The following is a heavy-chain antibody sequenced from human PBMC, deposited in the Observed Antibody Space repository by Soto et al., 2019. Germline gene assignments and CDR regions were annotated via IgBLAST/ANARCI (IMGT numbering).Heavy chain of an antibody. Sequence: QVQLQESGPGLVKPSQTLSLTCTVSGGSISSGGYYWSWIRQQPGKVLEWIGYIYYSGSTYYNPSLKKGVTKSVDTTKNQFSRKLSSVTAADTAVYYCPRAPKHGSGKIDYWGQGTLVTVSS. CDR1: GGSISSGGYY. V-gene: IGHV4-31*03. CDR3: PRAPKHGSGKIDY. CDR2: IYYSGST. D-gene: IGHD3-10*01. J-gene: IGHJ4*02.